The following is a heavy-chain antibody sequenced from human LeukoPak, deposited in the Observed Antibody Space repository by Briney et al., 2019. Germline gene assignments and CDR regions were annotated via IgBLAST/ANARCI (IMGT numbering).Heavy chain of an antibody. CDR3: ARGDYYDSSGRLLDY. Sequence: PSQTLSLTCTVSGGSISSGSYYWSWIRQPAGKGLEWIGRIYTSGSTNYNPSLKSRVTISVDTSKNQFSLKLSSVTAADTAVYYCARGDYYDSSGRLLDYWGQGTLVTVSS. CDR1: GGSISSGSYY. CDR2: IYTSGST. J-gene: IGHJ4*02. V-gene: IGHV4-61*02. D-gene: IGHD3-22*01.